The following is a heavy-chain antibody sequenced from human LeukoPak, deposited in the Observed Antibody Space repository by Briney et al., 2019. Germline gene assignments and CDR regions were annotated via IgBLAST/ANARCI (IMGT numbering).Heavy chain of an antibody. CDR3: ARDDYAGDSVENAFDV. Sequence: GGSLRLSCAASGFTFSSYAMNWVRQAPGKGLEWVANIKQDGSQKYYVDSVKGRFTISRDNAKNSLYLQINSLKADDTAVYYCARDDYAGDSVENAFDVWGQGTLLTVSS. J-gene: IGHJ3*01. V-gene: IGHV3-7*01. CDR2: IKQDGSQK. D-gene: IGHD4-23*01. CDR1: GFTFSSYA.